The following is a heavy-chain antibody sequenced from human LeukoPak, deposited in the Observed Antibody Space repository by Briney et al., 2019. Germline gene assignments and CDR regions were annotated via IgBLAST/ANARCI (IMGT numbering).Heavy chain of an antibody. CDR2: IYYSGST. CDR3: ARGTGGWYFDL. CDR1: GGSISSYY. V-gene: IGHV4-59*01. Sequence: PSETLSLTCTVSGGSISSYYWSWIRQPPGKGLECIGYIYYSGSTNYNPSLKSRVTISIDTSKNQFSLKLTSVTAADTAVYYCARGTGGWYFDLWGRGTLVTVSS. J-gene: IGHJ2*01. D-gene: IGHD1/OR15-1a*01.